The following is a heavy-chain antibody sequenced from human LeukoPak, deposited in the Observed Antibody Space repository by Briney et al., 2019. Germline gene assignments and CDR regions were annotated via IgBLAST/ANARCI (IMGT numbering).Heavy chain of an antibody. D-gene: IGHD2-2*01. V-gene: IGHV4-4*02. CDR2: IYHSGST. CDR1: GGSLSSSNW. CDR3: ARDLSAGYCSSTSFPFYY. J-gene: IGHJ4*02. Sequence: SETLSLTCAVSGGSLSSSNWWSWVRPPPGKGLEWIGEIYHSGSTNYNPSLKSRVTISVDKSKNQFSLKLSSVTAADTAVYYCARDLSAGYCSSTSFPFYYWGQGTLVTVSS.